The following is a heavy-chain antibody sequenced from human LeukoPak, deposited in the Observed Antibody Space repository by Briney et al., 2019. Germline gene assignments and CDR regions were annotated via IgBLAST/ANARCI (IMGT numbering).Heavy chain of an antibody. CDR1: GGTFSSYA. V-gene: IGHV1-69*13. D-gene: IGHD6-19*01. J-gene: IGHJ4*02. CDR2: IIPIFGTA. Sequence: ASVKVSCKASGGTFSSYAISWVRQAPGQGLEWMGGIIPIFGTANYAQKFQGRVTITADESTSTAYMELSSLRSEDTAVYYCASSGIAVAGFYYWGQGTLVTVSS. CDR3: ASSGIAVAGFYY.